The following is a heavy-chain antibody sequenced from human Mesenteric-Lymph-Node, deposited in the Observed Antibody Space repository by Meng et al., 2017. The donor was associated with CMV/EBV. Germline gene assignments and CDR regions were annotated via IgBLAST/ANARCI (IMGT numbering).Heavy chain of an antibody. Sequence: YGGSLSGYYWSGIRQPPGKGLEWIGEINHSGRTNYNPSLKSRVTISVDTSKNQFSLKLSSVTAADTAVYYCATQPCSSTSCPIDYWGQGTLVTVSS. D-gene: IGHD2-2*01. J-gene: IGHJ4*02. V-gene: IGHV4-34*01. CDR3: ATQPCSSTSCPIDY. CDR1: GGSLSGYY. CDR2: INHSGRT.